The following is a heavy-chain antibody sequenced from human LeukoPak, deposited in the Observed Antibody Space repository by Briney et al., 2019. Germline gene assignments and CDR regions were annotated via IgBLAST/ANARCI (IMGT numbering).Heavy chain of an antibody. V-gene: IGHV1-2*02. CDR2: INPNSGGT. CDR1: GFSFTGFFTGYY. J-gene: IGHJ4*02. D-gene: IGHD6-19*01. Sequence: ASVKVSCKASGFSFTGFFTGYYMHWVRQAPGQGLEWMGWINPNSGGTNYAQKFQGRVTMTRDTSISTAYMELSRLRSDDTAVYYCARGLKKKYSSGWYQDYWGQGTLVTVSS. CDR3: ARGLKKKYSSGWYQDY.